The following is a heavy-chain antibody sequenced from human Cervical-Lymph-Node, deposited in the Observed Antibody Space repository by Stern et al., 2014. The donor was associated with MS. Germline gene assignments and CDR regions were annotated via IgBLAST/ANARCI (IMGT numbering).Heavy chain of an antibody. CDR1: GGSVGAYY. V-gene: IGHV4-59*02. Sequence: VPLQESGPGLVKPSETLSLTCSVSGGSVGAYYWSWILPPPGKGLHWIGHIYHRGGSAYNPSFTSRLTMSIDTSKNQLSLRLSSVTAADTAVYYCTRGGARYYGMDAWGQGTTVTVSS. D-gene: IGHD3-10*01. CDR2: IYHRGGS. CDR3: TRGGARYYGMDA. J-gene: IGHJ6*02.